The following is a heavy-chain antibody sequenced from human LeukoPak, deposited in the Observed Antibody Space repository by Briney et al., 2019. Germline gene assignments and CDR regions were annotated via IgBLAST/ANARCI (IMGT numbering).Heavy chain of an antibody. CDR3: ARGRGRVAGTVKINDAFDI. V-gene: IGHV1-2*02. J-gene: IGHJ3*02. CDR2: INPNSGGT. CDR1: GYTFTGYY. Sequence: ASVKVSCKASGYTFTGYYMHWVRRAPGQGHEWMGWINPNSGGTNYAQKFKGRVTMTRDTSISTAYMELSRLRSDDTAVYYCARGRGRVAGTVKINDAFDIWGQGTMVTVFS. D-gene: IGHD6-19*01.